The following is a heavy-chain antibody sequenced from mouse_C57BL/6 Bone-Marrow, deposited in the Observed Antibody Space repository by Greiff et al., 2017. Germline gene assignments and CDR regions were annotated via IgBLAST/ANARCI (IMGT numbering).Heavy chain of an antibody. D-gene: IGHD3-2*02. J-gene: IGHJ2*01. CDR2: IWTGGGT. CDR3: ARKNLRQLRLLYFDY. V-gene: IGHV2-9-1*01. CDR1: GFSLTSYA. Sequence: QVQLKESGPGLVAPSQSLSITCTVSGFSLTSYAISWVRQPPGKGLEWLGVIWTGGGTNYNSALKSRLSISKDNSKSQVFLKMNSLHTDDTASYYCARKNLRQLRLLYFDYWGHGTTITVSS.